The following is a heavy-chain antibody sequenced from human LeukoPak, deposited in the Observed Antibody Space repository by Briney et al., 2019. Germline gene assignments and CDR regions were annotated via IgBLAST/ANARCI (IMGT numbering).Heavy chain of an antibody. V-gene: IGHV3-33*01. J-gene: IGHJ6*02. CDR2: IWYDGSNK. Sequence: PGGSLRLSCGASGFTFSSYGMHWVRQAPGKGLEWVAVIWYDGSNKYYADSVKGRFTISRDNSKNTLYLQMNSLRAEDTAVYYCARGLRPGVVVPAAYYYYYGMDVWGQGTTVTVSS. CDR1: GFTFSSYG. D-gene: IGHD2-2*01. CDR3: ARGLRPGVVVPAAYYYYYGMDV.